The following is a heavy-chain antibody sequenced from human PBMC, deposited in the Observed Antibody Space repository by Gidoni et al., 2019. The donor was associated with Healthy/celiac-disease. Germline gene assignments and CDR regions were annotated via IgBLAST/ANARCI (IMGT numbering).Heavy chain of an antibody. D-gene: IGHD3-9*01. Sequence: EVQLVESGGGLVQPGGSLRLSCAASGFTFSSYSMNWVRQAPGKGLEWVSYISSSSSTIYYADSVKGRFTISRDNAKNSLYLQMNSLRDEDTAVYYCARDREFDYDILTGYLDYWGQGTLVTVSS. V-gene: IGHV3-48*02. CDR1: GFTFSSYS. J-gene: IGHJ4*02. CDR2: ISSSSSTI. CDR3: ARDREFDYDILTGYLDY.